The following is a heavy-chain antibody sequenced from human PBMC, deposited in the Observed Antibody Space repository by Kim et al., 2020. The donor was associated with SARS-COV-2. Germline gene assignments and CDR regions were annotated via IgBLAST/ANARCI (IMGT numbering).Heavy chain of an antibody. CDR2: IYYSGST. V-gene: IGHV4-39*01. J-gene: IGHJ4*02. CDR3: ATTPRPPSPSVDY. CDR1: GGSISSSSYY. D-gene: IGHD2-2*01. Sequence: SETLSLTCTVSGGSISSSSYYWGWIRQPPGKGLEWIGSIYYSGSTYYNPSLKSRVTISVDTSKNQFSLKLSSVTAADTAVYYCATTPRPPSPSVDYWGQGTLVTVSS.